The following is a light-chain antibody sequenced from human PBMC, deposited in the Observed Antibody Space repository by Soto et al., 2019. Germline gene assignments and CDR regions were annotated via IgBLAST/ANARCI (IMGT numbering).Light chain of an antibody. J-gene: IGKJ4*01. V-gene: IGKV1-39*01. CDR1: QSISTY. CDR2: GAS. CDR3: QQSYLMPLT. Sequence: DIQLTQSPSSLSAFVGDRVTITCRASQSISTYLNWYQQKPGKAPRLLIYGASNLESGVPSRFSGRRSGTDFTLTISSLKPDDFAAYFCQQSYLMPLTFGGGTKVEIK.